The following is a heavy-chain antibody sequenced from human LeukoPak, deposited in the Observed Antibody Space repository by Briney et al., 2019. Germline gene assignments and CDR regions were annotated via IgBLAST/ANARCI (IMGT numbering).Heavy chain of an antibody. D-gene: IGHD6-19*01. J-gene: IGHJ4*02. CDR2: IYHSGST. CDR3: ARVGSGGAWFDF. V-gene: IGHV4-4*02. CDR1: GGSISSSNW. Sequence: PSETLSLTCAVSGGSISSSNWWSWVRQPPGKGLEWIGEIYHSGSTNYNPSLKSRVTISVDTSKNQFSLKMTSVTAADTAVYFCARVGSGGAWFDFWGQGTLVTVSS.